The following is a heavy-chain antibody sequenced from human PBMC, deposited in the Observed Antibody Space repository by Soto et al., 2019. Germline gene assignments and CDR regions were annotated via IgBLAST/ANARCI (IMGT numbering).Heavy chain of an antibody. CDR3: ARELNTDSSAYYSFAF. J-gene: IGHJ4*02. CDR1: GYIFTAYG. D-gene: IGHD3-22*01. V-gene: IGHV1-18*01. CDR2: VSTNDDRT. Sequence: QVQLVQSGPEVKMPGASVKVSCKTSGYIFTAYGLAWLRQAPGQRPEWMGWVSTNDDRTNYAQKFQGRVTMTTDTSTTTTSVELRSLRPDDTAVYYCARELNTDSSAYYSFAFWGQGTLVTVSS.